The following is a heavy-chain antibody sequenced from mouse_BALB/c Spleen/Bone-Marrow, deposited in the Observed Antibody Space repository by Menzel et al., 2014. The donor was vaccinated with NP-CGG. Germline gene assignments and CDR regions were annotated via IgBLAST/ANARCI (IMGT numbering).Heavy chain of an antibody. CDR3: AREGRGYYGSNGDAMDY. CDR1: GFSLTDYS. D-gene: IGHD1-1*01. J-gene: IGHJ4*01. Sequence: QVQLQQSGPGLVAPSQSLSITCTVSGFSLTDYSVHWVRQPPGKGLEWLGVLWAGGSTNYNSTLMSRLSISKDNSKSQVYLKMSSLQTDDTAMYSCAREGRGYYGSNGDAMDYWGQGTSVTVSS. V-gene: IGHV2-9*02. CDR2: LWAGGST.